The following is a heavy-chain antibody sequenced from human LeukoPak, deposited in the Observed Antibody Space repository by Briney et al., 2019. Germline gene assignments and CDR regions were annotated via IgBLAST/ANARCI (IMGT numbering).Heavy chain of an antibody. CDR3: ARWDSAGASKYYFDY. V-gene: IGHV3-53*01. CDR1: GXXVXSNY. J-gene: IGHJ4*02. CDR2: IYSGGTT. Sequence: GGSLRLSCAVSGXXVXSNYMSWXXXAXGXXXXXXSIIYSGGTTYYADSVEGRFTISRDNSKNTLYLQMNSLRADDTAVYFCARWDSAGASKYYFDYWGQGTLVTVSP. D-gene: IGHD1-26*01.